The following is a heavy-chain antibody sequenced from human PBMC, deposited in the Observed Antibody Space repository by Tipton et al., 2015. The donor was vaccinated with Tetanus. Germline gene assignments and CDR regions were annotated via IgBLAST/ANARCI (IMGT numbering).Heavy chain of an antibody. CDR1: GGSFSGYY. Sequence: LRLSCAVYGGSFSGYYWSWIRQPPGKGLEWIGEINHSGSTNYNPSLKSRVTISVDTSKNQFSLKLSSVTAADTAVYYCAREATGGYYPAFWGQGTRVAVSS. D-gene: IGHD3-3*01. V-gene: IGHV4-34*01. J-gene: IGHJ1*01. CDR3: AREATGGYYPAF. CDR2: INHSGST.